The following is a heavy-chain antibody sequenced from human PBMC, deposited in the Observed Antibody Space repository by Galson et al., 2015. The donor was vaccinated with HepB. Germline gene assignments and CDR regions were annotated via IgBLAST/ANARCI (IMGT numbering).Heavy chain of an antibody. Sequence: QSGAEVKKPGESLRISCKGSGSSFTNYWISWVRQMPGKGLEWMGRIDPSDSYTNYSPSFQGHVTLSADKSISTAYLQWGSLKASDTAMYYCARHHLGGYSGYDFDYWGQGTLVTVSS. CDR1: GSSFTNYW. J-gene: IGHJ4*02. D-gene: IGHD5-12*01. V-gene: IGHV5-10-1*01. CDR2: IDPSDSYT. CDR3: ARHHLGGYSGYDFDY.